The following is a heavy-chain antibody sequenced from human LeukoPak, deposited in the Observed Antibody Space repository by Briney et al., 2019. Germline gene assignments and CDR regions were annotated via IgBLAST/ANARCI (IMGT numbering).Heavy chain of an antibody. D-gene: IGHD7-27*01. CDR3: TTDGDLEFLVGDY. V-gene: IGHV3-15*01. Sequence: SGWSLRLSCAASGFTFSNAWMSWVRQAPGKGLEWVGRIKSKTDGGTTDYAAPVKGRFTISRDDSKNTLYLQMNSLKTEDTAVYYCTTDGDLEFLVGDYWGQGTLVTVSS. J-gene: IGHJ4*02. CDR1: GFTFSNAW. CDR2: IKSKTDGGTT.